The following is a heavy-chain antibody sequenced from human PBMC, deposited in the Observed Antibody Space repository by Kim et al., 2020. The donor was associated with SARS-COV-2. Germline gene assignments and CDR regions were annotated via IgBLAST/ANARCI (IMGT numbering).Heavy chain of an antibody. Sequence: GGSLRLSCAASGFTFSSYSMNWVRQAPGKGLEWVSSISSSSSYIYYADSVKGRFTISRDNAKNSLYLQMNSLRAEDTAVYYCATEIKPTTVTTVDYWGQGTLVTVSS. CDR1: GFTFSSYS. CDR3: ATEIKPTTVTTVDY. D-gene: IGHD4-17*01. J-gene: IGHJ4*02. V-gene: IGHV3-21*01. CDR2: ISSSSSYI.